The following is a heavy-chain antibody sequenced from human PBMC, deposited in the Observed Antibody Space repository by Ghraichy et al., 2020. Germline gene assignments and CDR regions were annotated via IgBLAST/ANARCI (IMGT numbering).Heavy chain of an antibody. CDR2: INSDGSST. CDR1: GFTFSSYW. CDR3: ARVGDSSSWYASYYGMDV. D-gene: IGHD6-13*01. Sequence: LSLTCAASGFTFSSYWMHWVRQAPGKGLVWVSRINSDGSSTSYADSVKGRFTISRDNAKNTLYLQMNSLRAEDTAVYYCARVGDSSSWYASYYGMDVWGQGTTVTVSS. J-gene: IGHJ6*02. V-gene: IGHV3-74*01.